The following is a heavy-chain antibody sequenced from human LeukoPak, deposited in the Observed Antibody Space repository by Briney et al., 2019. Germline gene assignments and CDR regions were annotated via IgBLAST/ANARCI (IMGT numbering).Heavy chain of an antibody. D-gene: IGHD3-22*01. V-gene: IGHV1-69*05. CDR3: ARGTPYYYDSSGNFDY. CDR2: IIPIFGTA. Sequence: ASVKVSCKASGGTFSSYAISWVRQAPGQGLEWMGGIIPIFGTANYAQKFQGRVTITTDESTSTAYMELSSLRSEDTAVYYCARGTPYYYDSSGNFDYWGQGTLVTVSS. CDR1: GGTFSSYA. J-gene: IGHJ4*02.